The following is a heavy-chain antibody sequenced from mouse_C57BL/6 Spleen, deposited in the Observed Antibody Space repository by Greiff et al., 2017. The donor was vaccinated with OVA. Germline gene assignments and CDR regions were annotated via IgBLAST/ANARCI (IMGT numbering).Heavy chain of an antibody. V-gene: IGHV5-17*01. CDR3: ARRCLLQYYYAMDY. J-gene: IGHJ4*01. CDR2: ISSGSSPI. Sequence: EVKLVESGGGLVKPGGSLKLSCAASGFTFSDYGMHWVRQAPEKGLEWVAYISSGSSPIYYADTVKGRFTISRDNAKNTLFLQMTSLRSEDTAMYYCARRCLLQYYYAMDYWGQGTSVTVSS. D-gene: IGHD2-3*01. CDR1: GFTFSDYG.